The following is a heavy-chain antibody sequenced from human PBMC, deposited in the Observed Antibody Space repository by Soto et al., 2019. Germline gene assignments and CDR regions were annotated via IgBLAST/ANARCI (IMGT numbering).Heavy chain of an antibody. CDR2: IYASGAT. CDR3: ASGPYFDY. J-gene: IGHJ4*02. Sequence: SSSNFDCSWILQQNGGTLEWIGSIYASGATTYNPSLKSRVTMSVETSKNQFSLRLSSVTAADTAVYYCASGPYFDYWSQG. CDR1: SSSNFD. V-gene: IGHV4-4*07.